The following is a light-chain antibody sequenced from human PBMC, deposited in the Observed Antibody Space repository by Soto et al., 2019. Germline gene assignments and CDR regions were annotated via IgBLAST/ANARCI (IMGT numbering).Light chain of an antibody. J-gene: IGKJ1*01. Sequence: QLTQSPSSLSASVGDRVIITCRASQSVSRSLNWYQQKAGQAPKLLIYAASTLHSGVPSRFSVSGSGTEFTLTISSLQPEDFATYYCQQNAITPPWTFGQGTKVDVK. CDR1: QSVSRS. CDR2: AAS. CDR3: QQNAITPPWT. V-gene: IGKV1-39*01.